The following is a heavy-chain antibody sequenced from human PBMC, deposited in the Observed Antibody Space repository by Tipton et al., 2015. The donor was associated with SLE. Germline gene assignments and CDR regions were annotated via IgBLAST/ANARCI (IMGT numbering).Heavy chain of an antibody. CDR3: ARHVAHNWFDP. V-gene: IGHV4-39*07. Sequence: TLSLTCTVSGGSISSSSYYWGWIRQPPGKGLEWIGTIYYSGSTYYNPSLKSRVTISVDTSKNQFSLKLRSVTAADTAVYYCARHVAHNWFDPWGQGTLVTVSA. J-gene: IGHJ5*02. CDR2: IYYSGST. CDR1: GGSISSSSYY. D-gene: IGHD2-15*01.